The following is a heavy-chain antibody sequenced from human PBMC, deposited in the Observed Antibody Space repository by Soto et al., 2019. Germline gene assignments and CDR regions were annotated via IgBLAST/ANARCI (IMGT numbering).Heavy chain of an antibody. D-gene: IGHD2-15*01. CDR3: QAEDGIRDTVPVLAFLLNRSSDL. CDR2: IYSGGST. J-gene: IGHJ2*01. Sequence: GKELEWVSVIYSGGSTYYADSVTGRFTISRDNSKNTLYLQMNSLRAEDTAVFSFQAEDGIRDTVPVLAFLLNRSSDL. V-gene: IGHV3-53*01.